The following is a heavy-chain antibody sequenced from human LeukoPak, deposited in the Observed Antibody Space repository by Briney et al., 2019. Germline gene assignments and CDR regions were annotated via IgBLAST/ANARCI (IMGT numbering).Heavy chain of an antibody. CDR1: EFSVGSNY. V-gene: IGHV3-66*01. CDR2: IYSCGST. J-gene: IGHJ4*02. Sequence: GSRRLSCAASEFSVGSNYMTWVRQAPGKGLEWVSVIYSCGSTYYADSVKGRFTISRDNAKNSLYLQMNSLRAEDTAVYYCAAGYCSGGSCYEWGQGTLVTVSS. D-gene: IGHD2-15*01. CDR3: AAGYCSGGSCYE.